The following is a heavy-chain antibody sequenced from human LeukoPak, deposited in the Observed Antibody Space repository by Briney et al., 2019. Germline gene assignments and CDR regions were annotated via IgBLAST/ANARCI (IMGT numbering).Heavy chain of an antibody. CDR3: AVIYGGGIRGSYYYYGMDV. J-gene: IGHJ6*02. D-gene: IGHD4-23*01. V-gene: IGHV4-39*07. CDR2: IYYSGST. CDR1: GGSISSSSYY. Sequence: PSETLSLTCTVSGGSISSSSYYWGWIRQPPGKGLEWIGSIYYSGSTYYNPSLKSRVTISVDTSKNQFSLKLSSVTAADTAVYYCAVIYGGGIRGSYYYYGMDVWGQGTTVTVSS.